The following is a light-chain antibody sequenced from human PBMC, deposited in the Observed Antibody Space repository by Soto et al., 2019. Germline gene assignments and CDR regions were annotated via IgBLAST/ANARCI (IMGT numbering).Light chain of an antibody. J-gene: IGKJ1*01. CDR2: GAS. V-gene: IGKV3-15*01. Sequence: EIVMTQSPATLSVSPGERATLSCRARQSVSSNLAWYQQKPGQAPRLLIYGASTRATGIPARFSGSGSGTEFTLTISSLQSEYFSVYYCQQYNNWPPWTFGQGTKVEIK. CDR3: QQYNNWPPWT. CDR1: QSVSSN.